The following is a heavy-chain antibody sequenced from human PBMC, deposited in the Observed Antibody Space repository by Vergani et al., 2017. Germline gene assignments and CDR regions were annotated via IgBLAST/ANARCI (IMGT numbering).Heavy chain of an antibody. Sequence: QVQLQQWGAGLLKPSETLSLTCAVYGGSFSGYYWSWIRQPPGKGLEWIGEINHSGSTNYNPSLKSRVTISVDTSKNQFSLKLSSVTAADTAVYYCARSLLGTYYYYYMDVWGKGTTVTVSS. J-gene: IGHJ6*03. CDR2: INHSGST. CDR1: GGSFSGYY. CDR3: ARSLLGTYYYYYMDV. V-gene: IGHV4-34*01. D-gene: IGHD2-8*02.